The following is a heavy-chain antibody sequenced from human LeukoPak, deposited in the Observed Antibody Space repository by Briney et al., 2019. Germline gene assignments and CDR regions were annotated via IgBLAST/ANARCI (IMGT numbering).Heavy chain of an antibody. D-gene: IGHD3-22*01. CDR2: INSDGSST. J-gene: IGHJ4*02. CDR3: ARAAREYYDSSGYAYDY. Sequence: GGSLRLSCAASGFTFSSYCMHWVRQAPGKGLVWVSRINSDGSSTSYADSVKGRFTISRDNAKNTLYLQMNSLRAEDTAVYYCARAAREYYDSSGYAYDYWGQGTLVTVSS. V-gene: IGHV3-74*01. CDR1: GFTFSSYC.